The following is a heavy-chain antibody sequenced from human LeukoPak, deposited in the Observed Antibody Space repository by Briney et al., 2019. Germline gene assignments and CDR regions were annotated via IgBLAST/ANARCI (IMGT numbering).Heavy chain of an antibody. CDR2: IKHDGSVQ. D-gene: IGHD3-3*01. J-gene: IGHJ4*02. V-gene: IGHV3-7*03. Sequence: GGSLRLSCAASGFTFSRYWMNWVRQAPGKGLEWVANIKHDGSVQNYVDSVKGRFTISRDNAGNSLYLQMNSLRAEDTAVYYCAKDRSGYYTPFDYWGQGTLVTVSS. CDR1: GFTFSRYW. CDR3: AKDRSGYYTPFDY.